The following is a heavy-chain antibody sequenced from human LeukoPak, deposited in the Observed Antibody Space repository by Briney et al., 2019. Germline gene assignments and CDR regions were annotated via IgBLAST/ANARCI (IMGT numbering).Heavy chain of an antibody. Sequence: GGSLRLSCAASGFTFSSYAMTWVRQAPGKGLEWVSAINDRGGDTYYADSVKGRFTISRDNSKNTLYLQMNSLRAEDTAVYYCAKSTTVTTFGSFYYYMDVWGKGTTVTVSS. CDR3: AKSTTVTTFGSFYYYMDV. V-gene: IGHV3-23*01. D-gene: IGHD4-17*01. J-gene: IGHJ6*03. CDR2: INDRGGDT. CDR1: GFTFSSYA.